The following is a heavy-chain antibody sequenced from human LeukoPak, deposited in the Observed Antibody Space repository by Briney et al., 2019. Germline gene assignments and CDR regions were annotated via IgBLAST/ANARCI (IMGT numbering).Heavy chain of an antibody. V-gene: IGHV1-69*13. CDR3: ARDGYSSSSFTPFDY. CDR2: IIPIFGTA. CDR1: GYTITGYY. J-gene: IGHJ4*02. D-gene: IGHD6-6*01. Sequence: SVKVSCKASGYTITGYYMHWVRQAPGQGLEWMGGIIPIFGTANYAQKFQGRVTITADESTSTAYMELSSLRSEDTAVYYCARDGYSSSSFTPFDYWGQGTLVTASS.